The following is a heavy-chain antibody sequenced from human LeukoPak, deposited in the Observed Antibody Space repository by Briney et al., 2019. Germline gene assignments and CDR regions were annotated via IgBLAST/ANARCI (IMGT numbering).Heavy chain of an antibody. CDR1: GFTFSSYG. Sequence: GGSLRLSCAASGFTFSSYGMHWVRQAPGKGLEWVAVIWYDGSNKYYADSVKGRFTISRDNSKNTLYLQMNSLRAEDTAVYYCATRPLMPPRFDYWGQGILVTVSS. J-gene: IGHJ4*02. D-gene: IGHD2-2*01. CDR3: ATRPLMPPRFDY. CDR2: IWYDGSNK. V-gene: IGHV3-33*01.